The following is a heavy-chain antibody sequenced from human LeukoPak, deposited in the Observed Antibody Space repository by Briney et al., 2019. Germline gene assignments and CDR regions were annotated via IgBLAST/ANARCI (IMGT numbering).Heavy chain of an antibody. Sequence: SQTPSLTCAISGDSVSSNSAAWNWIRQSPSRGLEWLGKTYYRSKWYNDYAESVKSRITINPDTSKNQFSLHLNSVTPEDTAVYYCARVMLGYGDTYYHGMDVWGQGTTVTVSS. CDR3: ARVMLGYGDTYYHGMDV. CDR2: TYYRSKWYN. D-gene: IGHD2-21*02. V-gene: IGHV6-1*01. CDR1: GDSVSSNSAA. J-gene: IGHJ6*02.